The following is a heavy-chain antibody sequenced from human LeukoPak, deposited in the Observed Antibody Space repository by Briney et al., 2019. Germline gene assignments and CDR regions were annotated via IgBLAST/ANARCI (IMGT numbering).Heavy chain of an antibody. CDR3: AKDRVWNSLDS. Sequence: GGSLRLSCAASGFTFSSFAMSWVRQAPGKGLEWVSTITDSGDTTYSADSVKGRFTISRDNAKNTLYLQMNSLKNDDTAVYYCAKDRVWNSLDSWGQGTLVTVSS. CDR2: ITDSGDTT. CDR1: GFTFSSFA. V-gene: IGHV3-23*01. D-gene: IGHD1-7*01. J-gene: IGHJ4*02.